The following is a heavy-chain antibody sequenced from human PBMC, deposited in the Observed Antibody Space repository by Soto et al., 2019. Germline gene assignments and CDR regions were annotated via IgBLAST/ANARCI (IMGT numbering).Heavy chain of an antibody. Sequence: SETLSLTCTVSGGSFSRDGCSWSRQLPGKGLEWIGEINHSESTNYNPPLKRRVTISVDTSKNQFSLKLSSVTAADTAVYYCARDRSLMTLVRGVSLWFHPWGQGTLLTV. CDR2: INHSEST. D-gene: IGHD3-10*01. CDR3: ARDRSLMTLVRGVSLWFHP. CDR1: GGSFSRDG. J-gene: IGHJ5*02. V-gene: IGHV4-34*01.